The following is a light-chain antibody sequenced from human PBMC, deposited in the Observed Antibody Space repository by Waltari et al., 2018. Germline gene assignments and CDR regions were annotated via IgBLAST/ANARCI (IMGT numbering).Light chain of an antibody. CDR3: QRSYSTPRT. CDR1: QSISSY. CDR2: AAS. J-gene: IGKJ1*01. Sequence: DIQMTKSTASLSAAVGDRVTITCGASQSISSYLCGYQQKPGKAPKLLIYAASSLQSGVPSRFSGSGSGTDFTLTISSLQPEDFATYYYQRSYSTPRTFGQGTKVEIK. V-gene: IGKV1-39*01.